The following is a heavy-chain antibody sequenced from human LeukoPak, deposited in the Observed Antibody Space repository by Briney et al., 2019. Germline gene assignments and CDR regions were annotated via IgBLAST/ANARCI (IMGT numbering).Heavy chain of an antibody. CDR2: ISNNGNTQ. V-gene: IGHV3-30*03. CDR1: GFTFRNFG. D-gene: IGHD2-8*01. Sequence: GGSLRLSCAASGFTFRNFGMHWVRQAPGKGLEWVAIISNNGNTQVYADSVKGRFTISRDNSKNTLYLQMNSLRAEDTAVYYCASEICTNGACADFQYWGQGILVTVSS. CDR3: ASEICTNGACADFQY. J-gene: IGHJ4*02.